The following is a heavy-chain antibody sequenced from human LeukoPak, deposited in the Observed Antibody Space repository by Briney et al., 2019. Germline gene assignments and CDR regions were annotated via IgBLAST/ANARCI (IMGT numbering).Heavy chain of an antibody. CDR1: GYTFTHQW. Sequence: GESLKISCKASGYTFTHQWIGWVRQKSGSDLEWMGIIYPRDSDTRYSPSFQGHVTISADTSINTAYLEWSRLEASDTGIYYCARHSDVIGAIWGQGTLVTVSS. J-gene: IGHJ4*02. D-gene: IGHD3-10*01. CDR3: ARHSDVIGAI. CDR2: IYPRDSDT. V-gene: IGHV5-51*01.